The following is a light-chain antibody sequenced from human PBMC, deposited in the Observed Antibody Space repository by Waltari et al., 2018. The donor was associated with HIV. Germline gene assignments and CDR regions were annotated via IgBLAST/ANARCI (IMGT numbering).Light chain of an antibody. CDR1: PLPSDY. V-gene: IGLV3-25*03. CDR2: KDT. Sequence: SYELSQPPSVSVSPGQTARITCSGDPLPSDYGNWYQQKSGQAPIVVIYKDTERSSGIPERFSGSRSGTTITLTISGVQAEDEADYYCQSAGDSGNKWVFGGGTKLTVL. J-gene: IGLJ3*02. CDR3: QSAGDSGNKWV.